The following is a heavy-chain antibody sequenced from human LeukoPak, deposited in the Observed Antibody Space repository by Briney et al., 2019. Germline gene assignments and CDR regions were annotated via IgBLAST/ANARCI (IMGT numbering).Heavy chain of an antibody. CDR2: MNPNSGNT. CDR3: ARRALGYCSGGSCITS. V-gene: IGHV1-8*01. D-gene: IGHD2-15*01. CDR1: GYTFTSYD. Sequence: ASVKVSCKASGYTFTSYDINWVRQATGQGLELMGWMNPNSGNTGYAQKFQGRVTMTRNTSISTAYMELSSLRSEDTAVYYCARRALGYCSGGSCITSWGQGTMVTVSS. J-gene: IGHJ3*01.